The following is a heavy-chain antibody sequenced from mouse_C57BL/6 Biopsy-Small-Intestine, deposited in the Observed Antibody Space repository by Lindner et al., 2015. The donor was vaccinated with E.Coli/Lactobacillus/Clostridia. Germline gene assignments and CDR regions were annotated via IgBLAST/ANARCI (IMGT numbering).Heavy chain of an antibody. J-gene: IGHJ4*01. V-gene: IGHV5-17*01. CDR2: ISGGSSAI. Sequence: VQLQESGGGLVKPGGSRKLSCAASGFTFSDYGMHWVRQAPEKGLEWVAYISGGSSAISYADTVKGRFTISRDNAKNTLFLQMTSLRSEDTAMYYCARGDVGLHYGMDYWGQGTSVTVSS. CDR1: GFTFSDYG. CDR3: ARGDVGLHYGMDY.